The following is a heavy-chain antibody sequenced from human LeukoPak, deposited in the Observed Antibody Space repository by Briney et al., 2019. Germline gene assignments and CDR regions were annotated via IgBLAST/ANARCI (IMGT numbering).Heavy chain of an antibody. CDR2: ISGSGGSA. CDR1: GFTFSSYA. CDR3: ASRLWYPA. V-gene: IGHV3-23*01. J-gene: IGHJ1*01. D-gene: IGHD2-21*01. Sequence: PGGSLRLSCAASGFTFSSYAXXXXXXXXXXXLEWVSAISGSGGSAYYANSVKGRFTISRDNSKNTLYLQMNSLRAEDTAVYYCASRLWYPAWGQGTLVTVSS.